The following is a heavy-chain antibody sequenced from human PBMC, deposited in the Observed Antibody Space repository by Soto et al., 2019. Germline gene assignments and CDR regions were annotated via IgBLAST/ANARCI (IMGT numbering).Heavy chain of an antibody. J-gene: IGHJ5*02. CDR1: GYTFTSYD. D-gene: IGHD4-17*01. V-gene: IGHV1-8*01. CDR2: LNPNTGNT. Sequence: QVPLVQSGAEMKKPGASVKVSCKASGYTFTSYDINWVRQATGHGLEWMGWLNPNTGNTGYAPKFQGRVTMTRNTSINTVYMELSSLRSEDTAVYYCARGLTSEWFDPWGQGTLVTVSS. CDR3: ARGLTSEWFDP.